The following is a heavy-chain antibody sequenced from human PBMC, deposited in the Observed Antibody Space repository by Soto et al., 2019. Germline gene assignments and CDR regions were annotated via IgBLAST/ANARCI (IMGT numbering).Heavy chain of an antibody. J-gene: IGHJ3*02. CDR1: GGFVTSGSYY. D-gene: IGHD1-1*01. CDR3: ARVERGTATTVVDAFDI. CDR2: MSHSGGT. Sequence: QVQLQQWGAGLLKPSETLSLTCAVYGGFVTSGSYYWSWIRQPPGKGLEWIGEMSHSGGTHFNPSLKSRATISVDTSTNQFTLKMSSVTAADPALYYCARVERGTATTVVDAFDIWGPGTMVTVSS. V-gene: IGHV4-34*01.